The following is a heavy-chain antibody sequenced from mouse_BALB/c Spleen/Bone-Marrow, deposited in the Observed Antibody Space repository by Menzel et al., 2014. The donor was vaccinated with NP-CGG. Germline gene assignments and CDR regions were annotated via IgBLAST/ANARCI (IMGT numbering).Heavy chain of an antibody. V-gene: IGHV14-3*02. CDR3: ASYVYGYYFDY. CDR1: GFNIXDTY. CDR2: IDPANGNT. J-gene: IGHJ2*01. D-gene: IGHD2-2*01. Sequence: EVQGVESGAELVKPGASVKLSCTASGFNIXDTYMHWVKQRPEQGLEWIGRIDPANGNTKYDPKFQGKASITADTSSNTAYLQLSSLTSEDTAVYYCASYVYGYYFDYWGQGTTLTVSS.